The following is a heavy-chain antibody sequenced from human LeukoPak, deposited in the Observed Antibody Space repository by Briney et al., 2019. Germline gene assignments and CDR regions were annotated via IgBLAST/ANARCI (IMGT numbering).Heavy chain of an antibody. D-gene: IGHD1-1*01. CDR3: ARDLEGLERYFDY. J-gene: IGHJ4*02. CDR1: GYTFTGYY. V-gene: IGHV1-2*02. CDR2: INPNSGGT. Sequence: ASVKVSCKASGYTFTGYYMHWVRQAPGQGLEWMGWINPNSGGTKYVQKFQGRVTMTRDTSISTAYMELSRLRSDDTAVYYCARDLEGLERYFDYWGQGTLVTVSP.